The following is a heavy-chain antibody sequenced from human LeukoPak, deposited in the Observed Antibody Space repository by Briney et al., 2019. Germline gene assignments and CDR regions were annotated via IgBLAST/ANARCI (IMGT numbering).Heavy chain of an antibody. D-gene: IGHD2-15*01. V-gene: IGHV3-21*01. CDR1: GFTFSSYS. CDR2: ISSSSSYI. Sequence: PGGSLRLPCAASGFTFSSYSMNWVRQAPGKGLEWVSSISSSSSYIYYADSLKGRFTISRDNAKKSVYLQMNSLRAEDTAVYYCARGALDAATPFDSWGQGTLVTVSS. J-gene: IGHJ5*01. CDR3: ARGALDAATPFDS.